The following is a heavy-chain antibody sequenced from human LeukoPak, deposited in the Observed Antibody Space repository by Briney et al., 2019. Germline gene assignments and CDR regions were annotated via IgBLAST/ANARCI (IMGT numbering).Heavy chain of an antibody. CDR3: ARVRFSSGWYIAFDI. CDR2: INPSGGST. CDR1: GYTFTSYY. Sequence: GASVEVSCKASGYTFTSYYVHWVRQAPGQGLEWMGIINPSGGSTTYAQKFQGRLTMTRDTSTTTVYMELSSLRSEDTAVYYCARVRFSSGWYIAFDIWGQGTMVTASS. V-gene: IGHV1-46*01. J-gene: IGHJ3*02. D-gene: IGHD6-19*01.